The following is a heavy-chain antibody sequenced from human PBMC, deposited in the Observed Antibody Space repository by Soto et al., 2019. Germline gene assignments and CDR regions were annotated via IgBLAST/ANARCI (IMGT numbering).Heavy chain of an antibody. CDR3: VRGGSNYAS. CDR2: IKPDESEK. CDR1: GFTFSDSW. D-gene: IGHD4-4*01. Sequence: GGSLRLSCTASGFTFSDSWMAWVRQAPGKGLEWVARIKPDESEKKYADSVKGRFSISRDNAKNSMYLQMDSLRGEDTAVYYCVRGGSNYASWGQGTLVTVSS. V-gene: IGHV3-7*01. J-gene: IGHJ5*02.